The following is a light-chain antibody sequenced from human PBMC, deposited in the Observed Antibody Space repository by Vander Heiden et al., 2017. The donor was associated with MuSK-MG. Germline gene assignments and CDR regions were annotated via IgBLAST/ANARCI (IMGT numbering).Light chain of an antibody. Sequence: DIQLTQSPSFLSASVGDRVTITCRANQGISNYLGWYQQKPAKAPKLLIFAASTLHNGVPSRFSGSGSETEFALTISSLQPADFATYYCQQLSRSPFTFGHGTKVDIK. J-gene: IGKJ3*01. V-gene: IGKV1-9*01. CDR1: QGISNY. CDR3: QQLSRSPFT. CDR2: AAS.